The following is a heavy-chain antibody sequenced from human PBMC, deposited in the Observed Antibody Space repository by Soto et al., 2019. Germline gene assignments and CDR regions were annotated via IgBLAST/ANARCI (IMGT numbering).Heavy chain of an antibody. CDR2: FDPEHGET. CDR3: ASDIRDAHYDILTGEIYFDY. Sequence: GASVKVSCKVSGYTLTELSMHWVRQAPGKRLEWAGGFDPEHGETIYAQKFQGRVTMTEDTSTDTAYMELSSLRSEDTAVYYCASDIRDAHYDILTGEIYFDYWGQGTLVTVSS. V-gene: IGHV1-24*01. D-gene: IGHD3-9*01. CDR1: GYTLTELS. J-gene: IGHJ4*02.